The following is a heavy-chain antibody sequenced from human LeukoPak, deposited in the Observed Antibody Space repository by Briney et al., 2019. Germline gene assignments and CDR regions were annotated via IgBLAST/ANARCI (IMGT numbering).Heavy chain of an antibody. CDR3: ARAGLRDGYRLDYYYYGMDV. CDR1: GFTFSSYA. CDR2: ISYDGSNK. Sequence: GGSLRLSCAASGFTFSSYAMHWVRQAPGKGLEWVAVISYDGSNKYYADSVKGRFTISRDNSKNTLYLQMNSLGAEDTAVYYCARAGLRDGYRLDYYYYGMDVWGQGTTVTVSS. J-gene: IGHJ6*02. D-gene: IGHD3-16*01. V-gene: IGHV3-30-3*01.